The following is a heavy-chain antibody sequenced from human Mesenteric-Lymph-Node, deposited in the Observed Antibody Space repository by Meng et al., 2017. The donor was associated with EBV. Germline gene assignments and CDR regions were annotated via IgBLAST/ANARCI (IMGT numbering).Heavy chain of an antibody. CDR3: ARRGLRCSGGSCYPFNWFDP. CDR2: IIPIFGTA. D-gene: IGHD2-15*01. J-gene: IGHJ5*02. Sequence: QGELGRPGAEVKKPGSSVKVSCKASGGTFSSYAISWVRQAPGQGLEWMGGIIPIFGTANYAQKFQGRVTITADESTSTAYMELSSLRSEDTAVYYCARRGLRCSGGSCYPFNWFDPWGQGTLVTVSS. CDR1: GGTFSSYA. V-gene: IGHV1-69*01.